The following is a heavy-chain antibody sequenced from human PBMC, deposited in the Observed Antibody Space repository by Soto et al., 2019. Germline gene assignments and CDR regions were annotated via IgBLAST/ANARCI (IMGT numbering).Heavy chain of an antibody. D-gene: IGHD1-1*01. CDR1: GDSIGSGEYY. J-gene: IGHJ5*01. CDR3: ARAGENDTVAVGWFDS. CDR2: IFSLGTT. Sequence: QVQLQESGPGLVKPSQTLSLTCTVSGDSIGSGEYYWTWIRQPPGKGLEWIGYIFSLGTTYYNPSLRSRVIMSADTSKNQFSLQLRSVTAADTAVYYCARAGENDTVAVGWFDSWGQGSLVTVSS. V-gene: IGHV4-30-4*01.